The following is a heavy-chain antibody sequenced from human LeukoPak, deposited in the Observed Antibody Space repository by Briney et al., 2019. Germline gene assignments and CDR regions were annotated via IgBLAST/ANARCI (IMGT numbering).Heavy chain of an antibody. J-gene: IGHJ5*02. D-gene: IGHD4-17*01. Sequence: GGSLRLSCAASGFTFRSYSMNWVRQAPGKGLEWVSSISGSSSYIYYADSVKGRFTISRDNAENSLYLQMNSLRAEDTAVHYCARDYRGYGDYEELYNWFDPWGQGTLVTVSS. CDR2: ISGSSSYI. CDR1: GFTFRSYS. V-gene: IGHV3-21*01. CDR3: ARDYRGYGDYEELYNWFDP.